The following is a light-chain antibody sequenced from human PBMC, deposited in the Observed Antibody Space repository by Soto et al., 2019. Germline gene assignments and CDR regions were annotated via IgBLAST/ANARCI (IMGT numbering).Light chain of an antibody. CDR2: DDI. CDR3: GSWDSSLTANV. V-gene: IGLV1-51*01. CDR1: TSNVANNF. Sequence: QSVLTQPPSVSAAPGQKVTISCSGTTSNVANNFVSWYQQFPGKAPKLLIYDDIRRPSGIPDRFSASKSGTSATLGITGLQTGDEADYYCGSWDSSLTANVFGTGTKVTL. J-gene: IGLJ1*01.